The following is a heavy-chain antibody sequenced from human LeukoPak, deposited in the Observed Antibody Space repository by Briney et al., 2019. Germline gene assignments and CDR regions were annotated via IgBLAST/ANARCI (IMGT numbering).Heavy chain of an antibody. Sequence: PSETLSLTCTVSGGSISSYYWSWIRQPAGKGLEWIGRIYTSGSTDYNPSLKSRVTMSVDTSKNQFSLKLSSVTAADTAVYYCARENYDFWSGAPHFDYWGQGTLFTVSS. CDR2: IYTSGST. CDR3: ARENYDFWSGAPHFDY. D-gene: IGHD3-3*01. J-gene: IGHJ4*02. V-gene: IGHV4-4*07. CDR1: GGSISSYY.